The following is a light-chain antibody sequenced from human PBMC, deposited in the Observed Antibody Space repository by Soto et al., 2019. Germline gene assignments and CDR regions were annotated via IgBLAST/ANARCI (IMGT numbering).Light chain of an antibody. CDR1: QSVSSN. J-gene: IGKJ5*01. CDR2: GAS. Sequence: EIVMTQSPATLSVSPGERATLSCRASQSVSSNLAWYQQKPGQAPRLLIYGASTRATGIPARFSGSGSGTEFTLTISRLEPEDFAVYYCQQYHNWLPITFGQGTRLEIK. CDR3: QQYHNWLPIT. V-gene: IGKV3-15*01.